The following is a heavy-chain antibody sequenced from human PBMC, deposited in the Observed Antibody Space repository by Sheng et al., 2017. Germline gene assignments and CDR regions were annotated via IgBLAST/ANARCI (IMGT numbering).Heavy chain of an antibody. V-gene: IGHV4-59*01. CDR1: GGSISSYY. Sequence: QVQLQESGPGLVKPSETLSLTCTVSGGSISSYYWSWIRQPPGKGLEWIGYIYYSGSTNYNPSLKSRVTISVDTSKNQFSLKLSSVTAADTAVYYCARVLPAAISWFDPWGQGTLVTVSS. J-gene: IGHJ5*02. D-gene: IGHD2-2*01. CDR2: IYYSGST. CDR3: ARVLPAAISWFDP.